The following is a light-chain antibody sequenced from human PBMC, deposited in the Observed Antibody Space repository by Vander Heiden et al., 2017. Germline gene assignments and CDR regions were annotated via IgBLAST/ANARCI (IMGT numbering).Light chain of an antibody. CDR2: DAS. V-gene: IGKV1-33*01. CDR3: QQYDSHPLT. CDR1: QGISNY. J-gene: IGKJ4*01. Sequence: QLPHPPSSLSASVGDRVTITCQASQGISNYLNWYQQKPGKAPKLLIYDASNLETGVPSRFSGSGSGTDFTFTISSLQPEDIATYYCQQYDSHPLTFGGGTKVEIK.